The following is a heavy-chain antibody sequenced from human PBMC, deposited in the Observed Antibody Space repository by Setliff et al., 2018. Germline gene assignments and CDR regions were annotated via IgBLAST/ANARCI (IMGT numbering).Heavy chain of an antibody. J-gene: IGHJ4*02. D-gene: IGHD6-19*01. CDR3: AKIRSGWYEAIDY. CDR2: ISGSGGST. CDR1: GFFTFSSYA. Sequence: GGSLRLSCAASGFFTFSSYAMSWVRQAPGKGLEWVSFISGSGGSTYYADSVKGRFTISRDNSKNTLYLQVNSLRAEDTAVYYCAKIRSGWYEAIDYWGQGTLVTVSS. V-gene: IGHV3-23*01.